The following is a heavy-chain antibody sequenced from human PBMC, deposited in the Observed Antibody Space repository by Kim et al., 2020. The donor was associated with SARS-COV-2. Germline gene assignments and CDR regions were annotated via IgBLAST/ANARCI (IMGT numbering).Heavy chain of an antibody. V-gene: IGHV1-18*01. CDR3: ARDGGWSFIGHNWFDP. Sequence: KLQGRVTMTTDTSTSTAYMELRSLRSDDTAVYYCARDGGWSFIGHNWFDPWGQGTLVTVSS. J-gene: IGHJ5*02. D-gene: IGHD6-19*01.